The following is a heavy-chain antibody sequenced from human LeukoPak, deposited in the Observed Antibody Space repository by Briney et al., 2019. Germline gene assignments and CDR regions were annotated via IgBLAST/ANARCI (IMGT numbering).Heavy chain of an antibody. CDR2: IYPGDSDT. Sequence: GESLKISXKGSGYSFTSYWIGWVRQMPGKGLEWMGIIYPGDSDTRYSPSFQGQVTISADKSISTAYLQWSSLKASDTAMYYCARLSSAEMATIHFDYWGQGTLVTVSS. CDR1: GYSFTSYW. J-gene: IGHJ4*02. CDR3: ARLSSAEMATIHFDY. D-gene: IGHD5-24*01. V-gene: IGHV5-51*01.